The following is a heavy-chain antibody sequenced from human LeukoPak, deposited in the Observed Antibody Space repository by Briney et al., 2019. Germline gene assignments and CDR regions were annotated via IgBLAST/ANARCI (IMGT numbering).Heavy chain of an antibody. CDR2: ISERGGST. CDR1: GITLSNYD. CDR3: AKRGIVIRAVIIIGFHKEAYYFDY. V-gene: IGHV3-23*01. J-gene: IGHJ4*02. Sequence: GGSLRLSCVVSGITLSNYDMSWVRQAPGKGLEWVSGISERGGSTNYADSVKGRFIISRDTSKNTVYLQMNSLRVEDTAVYFCAKRGIVIRAVIIIGFHKEAYYFDYWGQGILVTVSS. D-gene: IGHD3-10*01.